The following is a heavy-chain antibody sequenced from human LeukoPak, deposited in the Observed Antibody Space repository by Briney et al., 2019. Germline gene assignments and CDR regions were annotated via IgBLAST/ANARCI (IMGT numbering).Heavy chain of an antibody. V-gene: IGHV3-33*01. CDR1: GFTFSSYG. CDR2: IWYDGSNK. Sequence: GGSLRFSCAASGFTFSSYGMHGVRQAPGKGLEWVAVIWYDGSNKYYADSVKGRFTISRDNSKNTLYLQMNSLRAEDTAMYYCARGGSKYNWFDPWGQGTLVTVSS. J-gene: IGHJ5*02. D-gene: IGHD6-13*01. CDR3: ARGGSKYNWFDP.